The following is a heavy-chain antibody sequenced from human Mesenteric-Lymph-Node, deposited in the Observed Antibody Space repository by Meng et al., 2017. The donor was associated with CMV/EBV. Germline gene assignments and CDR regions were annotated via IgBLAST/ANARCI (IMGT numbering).Heavy chain of an antibody. J-gene: IGHJ4*02. V-gene: IGHV5-51*01. CDR3: AKQTQLYYGSASYYPEDFDY. D-gene: IGHD3-10*01. Sequence: GGSLRLSCKASGYTFTTYSIRWVRQMPGKGLEWVGIIYPGDSDTTYSTSFQGQVTISADKSISTAYLQWSSLKASDTAMYYCAKQTQLYYGSASYYPEDFDYWGQGTLVTVSS. CDR1: GYTFTTYS. CDR2: IYPGDSDT.